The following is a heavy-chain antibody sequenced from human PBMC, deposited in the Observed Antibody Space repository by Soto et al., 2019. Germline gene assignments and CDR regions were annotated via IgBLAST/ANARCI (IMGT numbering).Heavy chain of an antibody. CDR3: AREEGSSNMGTFPFYYMDV. CDR2: IIPLLGAG. J-gene: IGHJ6*03. D-gene: IGHD7-27*01. V-gene: IGHV1-69*08. Sequence: QVQLVQSGPEVKKSGSSVKVSCKLSGCTFTSETSSWVRQAPGQGLEWMGRIIPLLGAGNYAQKFQGRIKITEDKSTNTGYMELSSLTSEDTAVYFCAREEGSSNMGTFPFYYMDVWGNGTTVTVSS. CDR1: GCTFTSET.